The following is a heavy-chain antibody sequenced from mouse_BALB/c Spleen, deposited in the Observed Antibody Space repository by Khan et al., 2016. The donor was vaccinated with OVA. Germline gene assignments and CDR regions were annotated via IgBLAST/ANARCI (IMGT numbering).Heavy chain of an antibody. CDR1: GYSITTNYA. CDR2: ISYSGST. D-gene: IGHD1-1*01. Sequence: EVQLVESGPGLVKPSQSLSLTCTVTGYSITTNYAWDWIRQFPGNKLEWMGYISYSGSTSYNPSLKSRISITRDTSKNQFFLQLNCVTTEDTATYYCARKNYYGYAVDYWGQGTSVTVSS. V-gene: IGHV3-2*02. CDR3: ARKNYYGYAVDY. J-gene: IGHJ4*01.